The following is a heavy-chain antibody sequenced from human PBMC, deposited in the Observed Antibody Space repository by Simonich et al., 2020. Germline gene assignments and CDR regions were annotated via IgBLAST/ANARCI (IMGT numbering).Heavy chain of an antibody. J-gene: IGHJ3*02. D-gene: IGHD6-13*01. CDR2: IYYRGSH. Sequence: QLQLQESGPGLVKPSETLSLTCTVSGGYIGSRSYYWGWIRQPPGKGLEWIGSIYYRGSHYYNPSLKGRITISVDTSKNQFSLKLSSVTAADTAVYYCARHAGFAFDIWGQGTMVTVSS. CDR1: GGYIGSRSYY. V-gene: IGHV4-39*01. CDR3: ARHAGFAFDI.